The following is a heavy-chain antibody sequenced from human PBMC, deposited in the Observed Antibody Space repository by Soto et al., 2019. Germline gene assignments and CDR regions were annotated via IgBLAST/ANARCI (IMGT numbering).Heavy chain of an antibody. V-gene: IGHV3-30-3*01. CDR2: ISYDGSNK. CDR3: AGTPTTKIAARALSDY. Sequence: GGSLRLSCAASGFTFSSYAMHWVRQAPGKGLEWVAVISYDGSNKYYADSVKGRFTISRDNSKNTLYLQMNSLRAEDTAVYYCAGTPTTKIAARALSDYWGQGTLVTVSS. CDR1: GFTFSSYA. J-gene: IGHJ4*02. D-gene: IGHD6-6*01.